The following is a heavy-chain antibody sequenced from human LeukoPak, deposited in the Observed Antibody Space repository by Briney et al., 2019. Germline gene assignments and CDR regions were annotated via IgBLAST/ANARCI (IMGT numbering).Heavy chain of an antibody. V-gene: IGHV4-34*01. J-gene: IGHJ4*02. D-gene: IGHD3-10*01. Sequence: PSETLSLTRAVYGGSFSGYYWSWIRQPPGKGLEWIGEINHSGSTNYNPPLKSRVTISVDTSKNQFSLKLSSVTAADTAVYYCARDWVVTMVRGNPQSGDYWGQGTLVTVSS. CDR2: INHSGST. CDR3: ARDWVVTMVRGNPQSGDY. CDR1: GGSFSGYY.